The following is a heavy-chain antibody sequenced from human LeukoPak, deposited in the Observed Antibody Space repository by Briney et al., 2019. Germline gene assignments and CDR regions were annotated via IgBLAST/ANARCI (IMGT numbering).Heavy chain of an antibody. D-gene: IGHD2-2*01. V-gene: IGHV4-4*02. CDR1: GGSITSSNW. Sequence: SGTLSLTCAVSGGSITSSNWWSWVRQPPGKGLEWIGEIYYTGNTNYNPSLKSRVTISVDKSNNQFSLNLSSVTAADTAVYYCAKSTAWDWFDPCGQGTLVTVSS. CDR2: IYYTGNT. CDR3: AKSTAWDWFDP. J-gene: IGHJ5*02.